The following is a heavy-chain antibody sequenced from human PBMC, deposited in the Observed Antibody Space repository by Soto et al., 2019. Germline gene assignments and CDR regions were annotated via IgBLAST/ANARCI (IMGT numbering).Heavy chain of an antibody. CDR1: GFTFSSYA. D-gene: IGHD2-21*02. J-gene: IGHJ2*01. CDR2: IRGSGGST. V-gene: IGHV3-23*01. Sequence: EVQLLESGGGLVQPGGSLRLSCAASGFTFSSYAMSWVRQAPGKGLEWVSAIRGSGGSTYYADSVKGRFTISRDNSKNTLYLQMNSLRAEDTAVYYCAKDGSPRGDCDYAYWYFDLWGRGTLVTVSS. CDR3: AKDGSPRGDCDYAYWYFDL.